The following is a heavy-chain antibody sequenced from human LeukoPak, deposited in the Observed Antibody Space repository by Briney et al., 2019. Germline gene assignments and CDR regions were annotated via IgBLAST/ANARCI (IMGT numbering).Heavy chain of an antibody. CDR3: ARETKSIAVAGNWFDP. V-gene: IGHV1-18*01. J-gene: IGHJ5*02. Sequence: ASVKVSCKASGYTFTSYGISWVRQAPGQGLEWMGWISAYNGNTNYAQKLQGRVTMTTDTSTSTAYMELRSLRSDDTAVYYCARETKSIAVAGNWFDPWGQGTLVTVSS. CDR2: ISAYNGNT. CDR1: GYTFTSYG. D-gene: IGHD6-19*01.